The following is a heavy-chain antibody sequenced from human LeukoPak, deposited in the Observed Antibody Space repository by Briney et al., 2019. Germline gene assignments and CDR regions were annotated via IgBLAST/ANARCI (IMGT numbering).Heavy chain of an antibody. CDR3: ARLLGDSTIYDL. V-gene: IGHV3-7*01. Sequence: GGSLRLSCAASGFTFSTHWMSWVRQPPGKGLRWVATIRRDGNVIHYVDSVKGRFIISRDNAKGSLSLQMNSLRDEDTAMYYCARLLGDSTIYDLWGQGTLVTVSS. J-gene: IGHJ5*02. CDR2: IRRDGNVI. D-gene: IGHD5/OR15-5a*01. CDR1: GFTFSTHW.